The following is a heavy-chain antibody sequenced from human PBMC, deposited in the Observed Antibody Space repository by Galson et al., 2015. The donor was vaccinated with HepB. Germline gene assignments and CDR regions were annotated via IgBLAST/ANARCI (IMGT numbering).Heavy chain of an antibody. J-gene: IGHJ1*01. D-gene: IGHD3-22*01. V-gene: IGHV1-2*06. Sequence: SVKVSCKASGYTFTGYYLHWVRQAPGQGLQWMGRINPKSGGTNYAQKFQGRVTMTRDTSISTAYMELRRLRSDDTAVYYCARGYYDSSGYYYGHFQHWGQGTLVTVSS. CDR2: INPKSGGT. CDR1: GYTFTGYY. CDR3: ARGYYDSSGYYYGHFQH.